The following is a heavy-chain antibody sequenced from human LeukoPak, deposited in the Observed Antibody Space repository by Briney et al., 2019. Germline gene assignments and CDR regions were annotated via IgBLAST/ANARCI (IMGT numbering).Heavy chain of an antibody. D-gene: IGHD2-21*02. Sequence: GGSLRLSCAASGFTFSSYGMHWVRQAPGKGLEWVAVISYDGSNKYYADSVKGRFTISRDNSKNTLYLQMNSLRAEDTAVYYCAKDLDPETYCGGDCYRAGNWFDPWGQGTLVTVS. J-gene: IGHJ5*02. CDR1: GFTFSSYG. CDR3: AKDLDPETYCGGDCYRAGNWFDP. V-gene: IGHV3-30*18. CDR2: ISYDGSNK.